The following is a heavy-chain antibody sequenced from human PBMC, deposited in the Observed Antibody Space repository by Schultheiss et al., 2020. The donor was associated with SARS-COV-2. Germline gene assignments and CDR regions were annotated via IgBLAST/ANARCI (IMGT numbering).Heavy chain of an antibody. V-gene: IGHV1-69*13. CDR2: IIPIFGTT. CDR1: GVTFSSFG. D-gene: IGHD4-17*01. J-gene: IGHJ6*02. CDR3: ARDRLDYGERGYYYYGMDV. Sequence: SVKVSCKASGVTFSSFGITWVRQAPGQGLEWMGGIIPIFGTTSYAQKFQGTVTITADESTSTAYMELSSLRSEDTAVYYCARDRLDYGERGYYYYGMDVWGQGTAVTVSS.